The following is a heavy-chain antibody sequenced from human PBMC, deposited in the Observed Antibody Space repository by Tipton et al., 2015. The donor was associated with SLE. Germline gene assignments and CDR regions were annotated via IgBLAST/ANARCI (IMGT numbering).Heavy chain of an antibody. V-gene: IGHV4-4*07. CDR1: GDSISSYY. Sequence: TLSLTCTVSGDSISSYYWNWIRQSAGKGLEWIGRIYSSGSTNYNPSLKSRVTMSVDTSKNQFSLRLRSVTAADTAVYYCARDIIYYGSGRATYGMDVWGQGTTVTVSS. CDR2: IYSSGST. D-gene: IGHD3-10*01. CDR3: ARDIIYYGSGRATYGMDV. J-gene: IGHJ6*02.